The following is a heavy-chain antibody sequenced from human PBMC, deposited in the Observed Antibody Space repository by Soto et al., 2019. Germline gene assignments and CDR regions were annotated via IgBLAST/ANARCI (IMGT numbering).Heavy chain of an antibody. CDR2: ISDSGGNT. V-gene: IGHV3-23*01. J-gene: IGHJ4*01. CDR3: AKTHYYDSSGYYLDYCQY. Sequence: WGSRRLSCAASGFTFSSYAMSWVRQAPGKGLEWVSGISDSGGNTYHGDSVKGRFTISGDNAKNTLYLRMNSLRAEDTAVYYCAKTHYYDSSGYYLDYCQYWGKGTLVTVSS. CDR1: GFTFSSYA. D-gene: IGHD3-22*01.